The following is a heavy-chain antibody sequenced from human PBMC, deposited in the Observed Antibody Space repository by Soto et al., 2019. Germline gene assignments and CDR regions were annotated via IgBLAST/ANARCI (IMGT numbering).Heavy chain of an antibody. CDR1: GFTFSSYS. V-gene: IGHV3-21*01. Sequence: GGSLRLSCAASGFTFSSYSMNWVRQAPGKGLEWVSSISSSSSYIYYADSVKGRFTISRDNAKNSLYLQMNSLRAEDTAVYYCARMRILHAFDIWGQGTMVTVSS. J-gene: IGHJ3*02. CDR3: ARMRILHAFDI. CDR2: ISSSSSYI.